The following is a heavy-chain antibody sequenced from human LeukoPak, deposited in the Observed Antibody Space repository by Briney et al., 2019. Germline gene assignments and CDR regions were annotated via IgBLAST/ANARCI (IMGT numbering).Heavy chain of an antibody. CDR1: GGSISSSSYY. V-gene: IGHV4-39*01. Sequence: KPSETLSLTCTVSGGSISSSSYYWGWIRQPPGKGLEWIGSIYYSGSIYYNPSLKSRVTISVDTSKNQFSLKLSSVTAADTAVYYCARASSDGYNSWGQGTLVTVSS. J-gene: IGHJ5*02. CDR3: ARASSDGYNS. D-gene: IGHD5-24*01. CDR2: IYYSGSI.